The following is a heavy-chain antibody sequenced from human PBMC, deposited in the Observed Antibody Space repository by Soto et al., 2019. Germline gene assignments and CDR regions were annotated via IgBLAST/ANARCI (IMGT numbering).Heavy chain of an antibody. CDR1: GCTFTAQY. CDR3: AKGDSSWVSWFDP. J-gene: IGHJ5*02. D-gene: IGHD6-19*01. V-gene: IGHV1-2*02. Sequence: ASVKVSCKASGCTFTAQYLHWVRKAPGEGLEWMGWINPTTGATRYAQKFQGRVTMHRDTSMSTAYLEVRSLSPDDTAVYYCAKGDSSWVSWFDPWGQGTLVTVSS. CDR2: INPTTGAT.